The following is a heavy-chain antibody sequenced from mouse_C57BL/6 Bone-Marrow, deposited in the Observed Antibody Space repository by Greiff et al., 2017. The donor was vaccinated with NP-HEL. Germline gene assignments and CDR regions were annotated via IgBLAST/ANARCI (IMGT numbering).Heavy chain of an antibody. V-gene: IGHV1-78*01. CDR1: GYTFTDHT. Sequence: VKLQESDAELVKPGASVKISCKVSGYTFTDHTIHWMKQRPEQGLEWIGYIYPRDGSTKYNEKFKGKATLTADKSSSTAYMQLNSLTSEDSAVYFCAREGSYGNYGFAYWGQGTLVTVSA. D-gene: IGHD2-1*01. J-gene: IGHJ3*01. CDR2: IYPRDGST. CDR3: AREGSYGNYGFAY.